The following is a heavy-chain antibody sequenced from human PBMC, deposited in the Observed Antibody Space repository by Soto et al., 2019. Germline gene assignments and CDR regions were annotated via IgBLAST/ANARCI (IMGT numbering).Heavy chain of an antibody. CDR2: ISSSSSTI. CDR3: AREIVVVPNEEYYYYGMDV. D-gene: IGHD2-2*01. CDR1: GFTFSSYS. Sequence: EVQLVESGGGLVQPGGSLRLSCAASGFTFSSYSMNWVRQAPGKGLEWVSYISSSSSTIYYADSVKGRFTISRDNAKNSRYLQMNSLRDEDTAVYYCAREIVVVPNEEYYYYGMDVWGQGTTVTVSS. V-gene: IGHV3-48*02. J-gene: IGHJ6*02.